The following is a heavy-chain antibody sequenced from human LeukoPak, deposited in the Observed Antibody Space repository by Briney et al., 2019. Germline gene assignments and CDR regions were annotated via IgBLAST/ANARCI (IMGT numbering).Heavy chain of an antibody. CDR1: GFTFSNYA. CDR3: AKRIQSAMATGY. V-gene: IGHV3-23*01. Sequence: PGGSLRLSCAASGFTFSNYAMSWVRQAPGKGLEWVSSINGRGGSTYYADSVKGRFTISRDNSKNTLYLQMNSLRAEDTAVYYCAKRIQSAMATGYWGQGTLVTVSS. D-gene: IGHD5-18*01. CDR2: INGRGGST. J-gene: IGHJ4*02.